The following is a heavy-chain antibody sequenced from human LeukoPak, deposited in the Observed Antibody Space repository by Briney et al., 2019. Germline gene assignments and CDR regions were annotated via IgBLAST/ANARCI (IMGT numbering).Heavy chain of an antibody. Sequence: PSETLSLTCTVSGGSISSSSYYWGWIRQPPGKGLEWIGSIYYSGSTYYNPSLKSRVTISVDTSKNQFSLKLSSVTAADTAVYYCARELAVAGTDWGQGTLVTVSS. CDR3: ARELAVAGTD. V-gene: IGHV4-39*07. CDR2: IYYSGST. J-gene: IGHJ4*02. CDR1: GGSISSSSYY. D-gene: IGHD6-19*01.